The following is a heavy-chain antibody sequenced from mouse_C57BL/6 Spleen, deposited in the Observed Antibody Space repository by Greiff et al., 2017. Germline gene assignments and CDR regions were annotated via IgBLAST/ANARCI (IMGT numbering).Heavy chain of an antibody. CDR2: IYPRSGNT. D-gene: IGHD3-2*02. CDR3: ARRQLRLKNAWFAY. V-gene: IGHV1-81*01. J-gene: IGHJ3*01. Sequence: QVQLQQSGAELARPGASVKLSCKASGYTFTSYGISWVKQRTGQGLEWIGEIYPRSGNTYYNEKFKGKATLTADKSSSTAYMELRSLTSEDSAVYFCARRQLRLKNAWFAYWGQGTLVTVSA. CDR1: GYTFTSYG.